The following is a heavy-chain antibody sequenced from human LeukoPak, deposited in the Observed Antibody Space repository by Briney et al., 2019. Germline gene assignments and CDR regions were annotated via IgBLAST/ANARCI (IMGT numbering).Heavy chain of an antibody. J-gene: IGHJ4*02. D-gene: IGHD3-3*01. Sequence: SETLSLTCAVYGGSFRGYYWSWIRQPPGKGLEWIGEINHSGSTNYNPSLKSRVTISVDTSKYHFSLKLSSVTAADTAVYYCARGGPYYDFWSGHEFDYWGQGTLVTVSS. CDR1: GGSFRGYY. CDR2: INHSGST. V-gene: IGHV4-34*01. CDR3: ARGGPYYDFWSGHEFDY.